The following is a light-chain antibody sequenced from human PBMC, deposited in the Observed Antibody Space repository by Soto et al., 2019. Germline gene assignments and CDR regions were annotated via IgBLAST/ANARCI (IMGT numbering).Light chain of an antibody. CDR2: YAY. J-gene: IGKJ5*01. CDR1: QNIXSY. CDR3: QQRHMGPRT. V-gene: IGKV3-11*01. Sequence: DIEVTQCPATLSLSPGDRFTLACRSSQNIXSYFGWYKTKPGQAPRFLXAYAYNMATGSPPRFSGSGSAKDFTLTISSLEPHDSAVYYCQQRHMGPRTFGQGTRLEIK.